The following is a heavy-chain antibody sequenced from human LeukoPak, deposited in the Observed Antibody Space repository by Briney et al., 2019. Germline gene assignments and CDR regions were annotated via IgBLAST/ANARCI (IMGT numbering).Heavy chain of an antibody. CDR2: INPNSGGT. Sequence: ASVKVSCKASGYTFTGYYMHWVRQAPGQRLEWMGLINPNSGGTNYAQKFQGRVTMTRDTSISTAYMELSRLRSDDTAVYYCARDLGRGLDWYFDLWGRGTLDTVSS. D-gene: IGHD1-26*01. CDR3: ARDLGRGLDWYFDL. J-gene: IGHJ2*01. V-gene: IGHV1-2*02. CDR1: GYTFTGYY.